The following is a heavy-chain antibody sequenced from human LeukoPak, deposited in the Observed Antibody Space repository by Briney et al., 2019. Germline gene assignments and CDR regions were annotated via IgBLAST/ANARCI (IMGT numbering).Heavy chain of an antibody. CDR1: GFTFDDYA. V-gene: IGHV3-9*01. Sequence: GGSLRLSCAASGFTFDDYAMHWVRQAPGKGLEWVSGISWNSGSIGYADSVKGRFTISRDNAKNSLYLQMNSLRAEDTAVYYCAKDGGLWVSAHWGDSWGRGTLVTVSS. J-gene: IGHJ4*02. CDR2: ISWNSGSI. CDR3: AKDGGLWVSAHWGDS. D-gene: IGHD7-27*01.